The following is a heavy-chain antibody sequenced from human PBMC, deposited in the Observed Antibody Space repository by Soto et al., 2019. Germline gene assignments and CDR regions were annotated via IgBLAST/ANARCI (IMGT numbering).Heavy chain of an antibody. CDR3: ARGGYYDILGDAFDI. D-gene: IGHD3-9*01. V-gene: IGHV4-34*01. CDR1: GGSFSGYY. Sequence: PSETLSLTCAVYGGSFSGYYWSWIRQPPGKGLEWIGEINHSGSTNYNPSLKSRVTISVDTSKNQFSLKLSSVTAADTAVYYCARGGYYDILGDAFDIWGQGTMVTVSS. J-gene: IGHJ3*02. CDR2: INHSGST.